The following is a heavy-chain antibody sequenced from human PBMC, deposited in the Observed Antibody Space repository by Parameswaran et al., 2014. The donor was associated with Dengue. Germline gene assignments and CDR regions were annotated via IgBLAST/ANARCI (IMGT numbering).Heavy chain of an antibody. J-gene: IGHJ6*02. CDR3: ARAVRGVYYYYGMDV. CDR2: IYPGDSDT. V-gene: IGHV5-51*01. Sequence: VRQMPGKGLEWMGIIYPGDSDTRYSPSFQGQVTISADKSISTAYLQWSSLKASDTAMYYCARAVRGVYYYYGMDVWGQGTTVTVSS. D-gene: IGHD3-10*01.